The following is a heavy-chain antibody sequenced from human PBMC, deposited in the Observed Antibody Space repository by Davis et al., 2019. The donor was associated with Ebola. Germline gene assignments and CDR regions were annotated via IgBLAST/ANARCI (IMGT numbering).Heavy chain of an antibody. CDR2: IYHSGST. J-gene: IGHJ3*02. CDR3: ARRMGGFGDDAFDI. Sequence: PSETLSLTCAVSGGSISSSNWWSWVRQPPGKGLEWIGEIYHSGSTNYNPSLKSRVTISVDKSKNQFSLKLSSVTAADTAVYYCARRMGGFGDDAFDIWGQGTMVTVSS. V-gene: IGHV4-4*02. CDR1: GGSISSSNW. D-gene: IGHD3-10*01.